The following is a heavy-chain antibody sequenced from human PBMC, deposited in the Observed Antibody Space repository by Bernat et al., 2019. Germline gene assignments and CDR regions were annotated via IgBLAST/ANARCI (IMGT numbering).Heavy chain of an antibody. J-gene: IGHJ3*02. V-gene: IGHV3-11*06. D-gene: IGHD2-15*01. CDR1: GFTFSDYY. CDR3: ARGIAATDDAFDI. Sequence: QVQLVESGGGLVKPGGSLRLSCAASGFTFSDYYMSWIRQAPGKGLEWVSYISSSSSYTNYADSVKGRFTISRDNAKNSLYLQMNSLRAEDTAVCYCARGIAATDDAFDIWGQGTMVTVSS. CDR2: ISSSSSYT.